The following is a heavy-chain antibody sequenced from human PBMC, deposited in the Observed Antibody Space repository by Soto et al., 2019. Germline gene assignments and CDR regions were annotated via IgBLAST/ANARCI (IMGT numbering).Heavy chain of an antibody. Sequence: SQTLSLTYAISGDSVSSNRAAWNWIRLSPSRGLEWLGRTYYRSKWYSDYAVSVRGRITISPDTSKNQFSLQFNSVTPEDTAVYYCARELGSGFPFDYWGQGTLV. D-gene: IGHD3-22*01. CDR2: TYYRSKWYS. CDR1: GDSVSSNRAA. V-gene: IGHV6-1*01. J-gene: IGHJ4*02. CDR3: ARELGSGFPFDY.